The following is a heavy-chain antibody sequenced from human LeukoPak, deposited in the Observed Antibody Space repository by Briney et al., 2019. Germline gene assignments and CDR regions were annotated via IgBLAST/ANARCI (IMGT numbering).Heavy chain of an antibody. V-gene: IGHV3-48*03. CDR2: ISSSGSTI. CDR1: GFTFSSYE. CDR3: ATLSVTYYFDY. J-gene: IGHJ4*02. D-gene: IGHD4-17*01. Sequence: GGSLRLSCAASGFTFSSYEINWVRQAPGKGLEWVSYISSSGSTIYYADSVKGRFTISRDNAKNSLYLQMNSLRAEDTAVYYCATLSVTYYFDYWGQGTLVTVSS.